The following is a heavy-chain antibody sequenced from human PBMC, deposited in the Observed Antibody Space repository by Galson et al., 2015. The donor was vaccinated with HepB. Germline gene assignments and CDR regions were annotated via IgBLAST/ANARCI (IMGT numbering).Heavy chain of an antibody. V-gene: IGHV3-20*04. D-gene: IGHD3-16*01. J-gene: IGHJ4*02. CDR2: INWNGGGA. CDR1: GFTFDNYG. CDR3: VRESAWGLFDY. Sequence: SLRLSCAASGFTFDNYGMRWVRQPPGKGLEWVSGINWNGGGAGYADSVKGRFTISRDNAKNSLYLQMNSVRVDDTAFYYCVRESAWGLFDYWGRGTLVTVSS.